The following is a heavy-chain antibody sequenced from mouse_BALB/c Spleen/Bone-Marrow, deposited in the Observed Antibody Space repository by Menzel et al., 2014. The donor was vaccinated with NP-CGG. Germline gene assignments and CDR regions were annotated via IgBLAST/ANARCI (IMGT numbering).Heavy chain of an antibody. Sequence: FGPGLVRPGGFLKKSCKGFGYTFQTYHIKWGRQGPGQGLDGIGGIFPGEGSTKYNEKFKGKATLTADKSSSTAYMQLSSLTSENSAVYFCTRGGYGNYVGYGMDYWGQGTPVTVSS. J-gene: IGHJ4*01. D-gene: IGHD2-1*01. CDR3: TRGGYGNYVGYGMDY. CDR2: IFPGEGST. V-gene: IGHV1S33*01. CDR1: GYTFQTYH.